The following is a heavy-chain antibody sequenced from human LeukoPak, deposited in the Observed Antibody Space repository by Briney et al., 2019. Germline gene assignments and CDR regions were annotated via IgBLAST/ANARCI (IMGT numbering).Heavy chain of an antibody. J-gene: IGHJ3*02. CDR3: ASSLQDNDAFDI. CDR2: IIPIFGTA. V-gene: IGHV1-69*05. Sequence: SVKVSCKASGYTFTSYGISWVRQAPGQGLEWMGRIIPIFGTANYAQKFQGRVTITTDESTSTAYMELSSLRSEDTAVYYCASSLQDNDAFDIWGQGTMVTVSS. CDR1: GYTFTSYG.